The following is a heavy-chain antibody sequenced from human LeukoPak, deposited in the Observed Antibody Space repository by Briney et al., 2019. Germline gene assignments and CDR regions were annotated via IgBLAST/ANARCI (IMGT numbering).Heavy chain of an antibody. CDR2: ISSSSTYI. Sequence: GGSLRLSCAASGFTFSSYSMNWVRQAPGKSLEWVASISSSSTYIYYADSLKGRFTISRDNAKNSLFLQMNSLRAEDTAVYYCARFYGSGRDSNFDYWGQGTLVTVSS. CDR1: GFTFSSYS. J-gene: IGHJ4*02. V-gene: IGHV3-21*01. D-gene: IGHD3-10*01. CDR3: ARFYGSGRDSNFDY.